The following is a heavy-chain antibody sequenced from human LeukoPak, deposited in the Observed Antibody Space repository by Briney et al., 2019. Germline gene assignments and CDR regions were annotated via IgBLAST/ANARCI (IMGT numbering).Heavy chain of an antibody. J-gene: IGHJ4*02. Sequence: GGSLRLSCAASGFTFSSYWMSWVRQAPGKGLEWVSAISGSGGSTYYADSVKGRFTISRDNSKNTLYLQMNSLRAEDTAVYYCAKARGVNIVVVPSPFDYWGQGTLVTVSS. V-gene: IGHV3-23*01. CDR3: AKARGVNIVVVPSPFDY. D-gene: IGHD2-2*01. CDR1: GFTFSSYW. CDR2: ISGSGGST.